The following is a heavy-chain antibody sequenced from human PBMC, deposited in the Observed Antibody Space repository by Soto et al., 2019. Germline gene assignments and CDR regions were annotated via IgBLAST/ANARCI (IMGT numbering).Heavy chain of an antibody. Sequence: QVQLVESGGGVVQPGRSLRLSCAASGFTFSSYGMHWVRQAPGKGLEWVAVISYDGSNKYYADSVKGRFTISRDNSKNTLYLQMNSRRAEDTAVYYCAKEGYCSGGSCVLPYYYYYYMDVWGKGTTVTVSS. CDR1: GFTFSSYG. CDR2: ISYDGSNK. D-gene: IGHD2-15*01. V-gene: IGHV3-30*18. CDR3: AKEGYCSGGSCVLPYYYYYYMDV. J-gene: IGHJ6*03.